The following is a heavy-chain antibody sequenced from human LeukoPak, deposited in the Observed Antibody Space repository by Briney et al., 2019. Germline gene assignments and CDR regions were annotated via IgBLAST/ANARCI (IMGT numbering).Heavy chain of an antibody. CDR3: ARAYYDFWSGYSNYYYGMDV. V-gene: IGHV1-69*13. CDR2: IIPIFGTA. CDR1: GGTFSSYA. D-gene: IGHD3-3*01. Sequence: ASVKVSCKASGGTFSSYAISWVRQAPGQGLEWMGGIIPIFGTANYAQKFQGRVTITADESTSTAYMELSSPRSEDTAVYYCARAYYDFWSGYSNYYYGMDVWGQGTTVTVSS. J-gene: IGHJ6*02.